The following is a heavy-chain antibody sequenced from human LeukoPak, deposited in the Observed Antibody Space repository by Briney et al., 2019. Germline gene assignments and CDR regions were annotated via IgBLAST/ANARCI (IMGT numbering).Heavy chain of an antibody. J-gene: IGHJ4*02. D-gene: IGHD6-13*01. CDR1: GFTVSRNY. CDR3: AGAGPSSSWHQFDY. CDR2: IYSGGRT. Sequence: GGSLRLSCEVSGFTVSRNYMSWVRQAPGKGLEWVSVIYSGGRTYYADSVKGRFTISRDNSKNTLYLQMNRLRAEDTAVYYCAGAGPSSSWHQFDYWGQGTLVTVSS. V-gene: IGHV3-66*01.